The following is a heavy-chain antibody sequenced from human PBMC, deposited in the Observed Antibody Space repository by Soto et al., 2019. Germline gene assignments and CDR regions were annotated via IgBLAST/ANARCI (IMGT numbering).Heavy chain of an antibody. CDR1: GFTFSSYG. J-gene: IGHJ4*02. CDR3: ARDSDGYNFSPNFDY. V-gene: IGHV3-30*03. D-gene: IGHD5-12*01. CDR2: ISYDGFNK. Sequence: GGSLRLSCAASGFTFSSYGMHWVRQAPGKGLEWVAVISYDGFNKYYSDSVKGRFTISRDNSKNTLYMQMNSLRTEDTAVYYCARDSDGYNFSPNFDYWGQGTLVTVSS.